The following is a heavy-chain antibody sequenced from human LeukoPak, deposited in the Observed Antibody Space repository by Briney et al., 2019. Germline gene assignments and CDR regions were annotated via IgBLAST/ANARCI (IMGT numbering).Heavy chain of an antibody. D-gene: IGHD3-22*01. V-gene: IGHV1-3*01. CDR2: INAGNGNT. Sequence: GASVKVSCKASGYTFTSYAMHWVRQAPGQRLEWMGWINAGNGNTKYSQKFQGRVTMTEDTPTDTAYMELSSLRSEDTAVYYCATPRGLLLFDIWGQGTMVTVSS. J-gene: IGHJ3*02. CDR3: ATPRGLLLFDI. CDR1: GYTFTSYA.